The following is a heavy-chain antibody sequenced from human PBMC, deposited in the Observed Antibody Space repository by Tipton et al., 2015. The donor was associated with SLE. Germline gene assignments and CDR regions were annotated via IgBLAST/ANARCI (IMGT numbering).Heavy chain of an antibody. CDR2: ISFSGLT. V-gene: IGHV4-59*08. Sequence: TLSLTCTVSGGSISGYYWSWVRQPPGKGLEWIGYISFSGLTNYNPSVRSRVSTSMDTSKNQCSLQMSSVTAADTALYYCARHKLGFSWSYFDSWGQGTLVTVSS. CDR1: GGSISGYY. CDR3: ARHKLGFSWSYFDS. D-gene: IGHD3-3*01. J-gene: IGHJ4*02.